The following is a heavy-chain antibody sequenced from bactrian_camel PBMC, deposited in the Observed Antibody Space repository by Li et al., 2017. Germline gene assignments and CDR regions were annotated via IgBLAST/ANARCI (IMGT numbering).Heavy chain of an antibody. J-gene: IGHJ7*01. Sequence: VQLVESGGGSVQAGGSLRLSCAASGYSACMGWFRQAPGRGLEWVSTISSPGGSTYYADSVKGRFTISRDNAKNTVYLQMNSLKPEDTAMYYCGRGFSKG. V-gene: IGHV3S40*01. D-gene: IGHD1*01. CDR1: GYSAC. CDR2: ISSPGGST.